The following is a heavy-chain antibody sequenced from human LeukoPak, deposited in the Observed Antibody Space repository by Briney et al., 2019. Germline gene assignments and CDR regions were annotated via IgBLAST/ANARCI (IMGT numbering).Heavy chain of an antibody. CDR1: GGSFSGYY. CDR3: ARSGYADLFDY. J-gene: IGHJ4*02. D-gene: IGHD5-12*01. V-gene: IGHV4-34*01. Sequence: SETLSLTCAVYGGSFSGYYWSWIRQPPGKGLEWIGEINHSGSTNYNPSLKSRVTISVDTSKNQFSLKVSFVTAADTAVYYCARSGYADLFDYWGRGTLVTVSS. CDR2: INHSGST.